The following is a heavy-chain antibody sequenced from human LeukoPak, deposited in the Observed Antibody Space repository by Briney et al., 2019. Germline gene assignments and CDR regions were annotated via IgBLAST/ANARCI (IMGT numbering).Heavy chain of an antibody. V-gene: IGHV4-4*09. CDR1: GGSISSYY. CDR2: IYTSGST. CDR3: ARRGRSSYYYYYYMDV. D-gene: IGHD6-6*01. J-gene: IGHJ6*03. Sequence: PSETLSLTCTVPGGSISSYYWSWIRQPPGKGLEWIGYIYTSGSTNYNPSLKSRVTISVDTSKNQFSLKLSSVTAADTAVYYCARRGRSSYYYYYYMDVWGKGTTVTVSS.